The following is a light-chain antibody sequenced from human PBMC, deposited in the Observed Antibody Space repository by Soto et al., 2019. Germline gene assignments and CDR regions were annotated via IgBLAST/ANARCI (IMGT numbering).Light chain of an antibody. J-gene: IGLJ1*01. Sequence: QSVLAQPASVSASPGQSITTSCTGTSSDVGGYNYVSWYQQRPGKAPKLLIYEVSDRPSGVSNRFSGSKSGNTASLTISGLQAEDEADYYCSSYTTSSTLVFATGTKVTVL. V-gene: IGLV2-14*01. CDR3: SSYTTSSTLV. CDR1: SSDVGGYNY. CDR2: EVS.